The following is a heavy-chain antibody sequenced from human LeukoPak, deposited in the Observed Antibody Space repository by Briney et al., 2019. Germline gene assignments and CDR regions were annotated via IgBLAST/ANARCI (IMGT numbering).Heavy chain of an antibody. CDR3: AKVYDYVWGSYRSFDY. V-gene: IGHV1-18*01. D-gene: IGHD3-16*02. CDR2: INAYNGDT. J-gene: IGHJ4*02. CDR1: NYTFTSYG. Sequence: ASVKVSCKASNYTFTSYGISWVRQAPGQGLEWMAWINAYNGDTNYAQKLQGRVTLTTDTSTSTAYMELRSLRSDDTAVYYCAKVYDYVWGSYRSFDYWGQGTLVTVSS.